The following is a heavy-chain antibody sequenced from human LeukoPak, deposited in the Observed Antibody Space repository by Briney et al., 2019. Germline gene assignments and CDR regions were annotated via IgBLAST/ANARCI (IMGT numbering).Heavy chain of an antibody. CDR3: ASEGSPRAFDI. CDR2: ISYDGSTK. CDR1: GFTFSSYG. J-gene: IGHJ3*02. Sequence: GGSLRLSCAASGFTFSSYGMHWVRQAPGKGLEWVAVISYDGSTKYYADSVKGRFTISRDESKNTLYLQMNSLRADDTAVYYCASEGSPRAFDIWGQGAMVTASS. V-gene: IGHV3-30*03.